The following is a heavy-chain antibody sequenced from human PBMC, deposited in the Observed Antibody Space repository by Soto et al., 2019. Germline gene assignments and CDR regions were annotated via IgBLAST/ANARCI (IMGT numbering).Heavy chain of an antibody. CDR3: ARGIKRYNGQDF. CDR2: ITSDGSSK. D-gene: IGHD1-1*01. V-gene: IGHV3-74*01. Sequence: EAQLVESGGGLVQPGGSLRLSCAASGITFSTYWMHWVRQGPGKGLVWVSRITSDGSSKSYADSVKGRFTISRDNAKNKVELQMNSLMAEETAVDYGARGIKRYNGQDFWGQGTTVTVSS. J-gene: IGHJ6*02. CDR1: GITFSTYW.